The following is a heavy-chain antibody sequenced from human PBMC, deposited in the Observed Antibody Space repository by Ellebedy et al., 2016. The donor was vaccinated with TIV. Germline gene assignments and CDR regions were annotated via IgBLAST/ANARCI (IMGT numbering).Heavy chain of an antibody. J-gene: IGHJ4*02. CDR2: ISDSGFNT. CDR1: KFPFSSYA. D-gene: IGHD3-3*01. CDR3: AKDLVVGVVMMVFDC. Sequence: GESLKISXAASKFPFSSYAMAWVRQAPGKGLEWVSSISDSGFNTYYADSVKGRFTISRDDSKNTLYLQMNSLRDEDTAVYYCAKDLVVGVVMMVFDCWGQGTLVTVSS. V-gene: IGHV3-23*01.